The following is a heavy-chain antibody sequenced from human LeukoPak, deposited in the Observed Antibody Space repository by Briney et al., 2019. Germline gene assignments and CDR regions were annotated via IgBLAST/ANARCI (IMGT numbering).Heavy chain of an antibody. CDR3: AKTASSSWGFFDY. CDR2: IRNDGTIK. J-gene: IGHJ4*02. CDR1: GFSFRTYG. V-gene: IGHV3-30*02. Sequence: GGSLSLSCAASGFSFRTYGMHWVRQAPGKGLEWVAFIRNDGTIKYYADSVKGRFTISRDNSKNTLFLQMNSLRAEDTAVYHCAKTASSSWGFFDYWGQGTLVTVSS. D-gene: IGHD6-13*01.